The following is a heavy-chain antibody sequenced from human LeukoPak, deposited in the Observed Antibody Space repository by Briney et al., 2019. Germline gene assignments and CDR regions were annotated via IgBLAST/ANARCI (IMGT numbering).Heavy chain of an antibody. CDR3: ARRGIAARLRPFDY. V-gene: IGHV4-34*01. Sequence: PSETLSLTCAVYGGSFSGYYWSWIRQPPGKGLEWIGEINHSGSTNYNPSLKSRVTVSVDTSKNQFSLKLSSVTAADTAVYYCARRGIAARLRPFDYWGQGTLVTVSS. CDR1: GGSFSGYY. D-gene: IGHD6-6*01. J-gene: IGHJ4*02. CDR2: INHSGST.